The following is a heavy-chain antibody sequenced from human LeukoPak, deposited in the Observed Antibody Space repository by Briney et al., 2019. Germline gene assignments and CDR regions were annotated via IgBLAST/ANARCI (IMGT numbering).Heavy chain of an antibody. CDR1: GFTVSSNY. CDR3: AKDKGPTLPNAFDI. CDR2: IYSGGST. V-gene: IGHV3-53*05. J-gene: IGHJ3*02. Sequence: GGSLRLSCAASGFTVSSNYMSWVRQAPGKGLEWVSVIYSGGSTYYADSVKGRFTISRDNAKNSLYLQMNSLRAEDTALYYCAKDKGPTLPNAFDIWGQGTMVTVSS. D-gene: IGHD1-1*01.